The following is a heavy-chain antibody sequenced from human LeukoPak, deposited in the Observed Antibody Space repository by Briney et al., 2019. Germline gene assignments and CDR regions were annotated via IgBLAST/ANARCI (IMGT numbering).Heavy chain of an antibody. D-gene: IGHD3-22*01. CDR3: ARDGYYDSSGLGGFDL. V-gene: IGHV3-53*01. CDR2: IYSGGST. J-gene: IGHJ2*01. CDR1: EFTVSSNY. Sequence: GGSLRLSCAASEFTVSSNYMSWVRQAPGKGLEWVSVIYSGGSTYYADSVKGRFTISRDNSKNTLYLQMNSLRAEDTAVYYCARDGYYDSSGLGGFDLWGRGTLVTVSS.